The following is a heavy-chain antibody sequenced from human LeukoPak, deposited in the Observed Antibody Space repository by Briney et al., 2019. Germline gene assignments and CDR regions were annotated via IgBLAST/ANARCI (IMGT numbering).Heavy chain of an antibody. D-gene: IGHD3-3*01. J-gene: IGHJ4*02. CDR2: ISGSGGST. V-gene: IGHV3-23*01. Sequence: GGSLRLSCVPSGFSFSNYAMSWVRQAPGKGLEWVSSISGSGGSTYYADSVKGRFTISRDNSKNTLYLQMNSLRAEDTAVYYCAKDQTITIFGVVISALDYWGQGTLVTVSS. CDR1: GFSFSNYA. CDR3: AKDQTITIFGVVISALDY.